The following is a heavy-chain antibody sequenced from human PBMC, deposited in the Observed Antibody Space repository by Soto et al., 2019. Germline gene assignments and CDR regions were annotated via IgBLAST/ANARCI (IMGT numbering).Heavy chain of an antibody. V-gene: IGHV5-10-1*01. J-gene: IGHJ3*01. Sequence: GESLKISCKASGYKFTTFWLNGVRETPGKGLEWLGRIDPTDSFTNYSPPFEGHVTISVDRSISTAYLQWNSLQASDTATYYCARPASGGSRDAFDVWGQGTTVTVSS. D-gene: IGHD2-15*01. CDR3: ARPASGGSRDAFDV. CDR1: GYKFTTFW. CDR2: IDPTDSFT.